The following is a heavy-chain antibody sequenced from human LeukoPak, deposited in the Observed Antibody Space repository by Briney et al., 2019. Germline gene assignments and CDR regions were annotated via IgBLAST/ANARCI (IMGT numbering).Heavy chain of an antibody. V-gene: IGHV4-39*07. CDR3: ARDSSDYGPNPPTGFDY. CDR2: IYYSGST. CDR1: GGSISCSSYY. Sequence: SETLSLSCTVSGGSISCSSYYWGWIRQPPGKGLEWIGSIYYSGSTYYNPSLKSRVTISVDTSKNQFSLKLSSVTAADTAVYYCARDSSDYGPNPPTGFDYWGQGTLVTVSS. D-gene: IGHD4-17*01. J-gene: IGHJ4*02.